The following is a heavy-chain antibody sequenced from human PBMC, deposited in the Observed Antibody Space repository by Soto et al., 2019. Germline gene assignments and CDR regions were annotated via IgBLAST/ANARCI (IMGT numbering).Heavy chain of an antibody. J-gene: IGHJ4*02. D-gene: IGHD2-15*01. CDR2: ISYSGNT. CDR1: GGSIISGY. Sequence: SETLSLTCTVSGGSIISGYWSWIRQPPGKGLEWIGHISYSGNTNYNPSLKSRVTMSVDTPKNQFSLRLSSVTTADTAVYYCAGLRGYAGSPIEYWGQGTLVTVSS. V-gene: IGHV4-59*01. CDR3: AGLRGYAGSPIEY.